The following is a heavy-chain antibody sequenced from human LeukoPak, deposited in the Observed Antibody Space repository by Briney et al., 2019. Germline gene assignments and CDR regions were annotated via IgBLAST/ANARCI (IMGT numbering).Heavy chain of an antibody. CDR3: TRNSGWYGLS. J-gene: IGHJ1*01. D-gene: IGHD6-19*01. CDR1: GFTFSSYW. Sequence: GSLRLSCAASGFTFSSYWMSWVRQAPGKGLEWVANFKQDVSEKYYVDSVKGRFTISRDNSNNTLFLHLNSLRGEDTAVYYCTRNSGWYGLSWGQGTLVTVSS. V-gene: IGHV3-7*03. CDR2: FKQDVSEK.